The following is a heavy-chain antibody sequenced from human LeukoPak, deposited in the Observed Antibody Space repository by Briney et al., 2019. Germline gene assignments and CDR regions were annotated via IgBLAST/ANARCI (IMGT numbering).Heavy chain of an antibody. V-gene: IGHV4-34*01. D-gene: IGHD6-6*01. CDR1: GGSFSGYY. CDR2: INHSGST. J-gene: IGHJ2*01. CDR3: ARRKAARPLSSWYFDL. Sequence: SETLSLTCAVYGGSFSGYYWSWIRQPPGKWLEWIGEINHSGSTNYNPSLKSRVTISVDTSKNQFSLKLSSVTAADTAVYYCARRKAARPLSSWYFDLWGRGTLVTVSS.